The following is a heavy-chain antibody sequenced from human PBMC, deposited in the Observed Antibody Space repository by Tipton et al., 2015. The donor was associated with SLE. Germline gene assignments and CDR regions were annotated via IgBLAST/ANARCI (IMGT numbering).Heavy chain of an antibody. CDR2: IYHSGST. CDR3: ARDRSDGAAAVPLYYFDY. J-gene: IGHJ4*02. V-gene: IGHV4-59*01. D-gene: IGHD6-13*01. Sequence: TLSLTCTVSGGSISSYYWSWIRQPPGKGLEWIGYIYHSGSTYYNPSLKSRVTISVDTSKNQFSLKLSSVTAADTAVYYCARDRSDGAAAVPLYYFDYWGQGTLVTVSS. CDR1: GGSISSYY.